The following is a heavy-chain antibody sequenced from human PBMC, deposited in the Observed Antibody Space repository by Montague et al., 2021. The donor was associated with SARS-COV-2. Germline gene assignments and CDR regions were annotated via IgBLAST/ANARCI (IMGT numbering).Heavy chain of an antibody. CDR1: GVSVSGSAYY. V-gene: IGHV4-39*01. Sequence: SETLSLTCTVSGVSVSGSAYYWGWIRQPPGKGLEWIGSINFRGVTYYNLSLKSRVTISVDPSKNQFSLQLDSVTAADTAVYYCARHDYGDHRGFDYWGQGALVTASS. CDR2: INFRGVT. J-gene: IGHJ4*02. D-gene: IGHD4-17*01. CDR3: ARHDYGDHRGFDY.